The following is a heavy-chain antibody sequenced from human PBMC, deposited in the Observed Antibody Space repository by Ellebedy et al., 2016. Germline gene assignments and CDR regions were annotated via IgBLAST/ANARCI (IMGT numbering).Heavy chain of an antibody. J-gene: IGHJ3*01. CDR2: IYGGGAS. D-gene: IGHD2-8*01. CDR3: VTRHNGAYDL. V-gene: IGHV3-53*01. CDR1: GFSVSSND. Sequence: GESLKISCAVSGFSVSSNDMSWVRQAPGKGLELVSLIYGGGASYYADSVKGRFTISRDNSKKTLYLQMSGLGAEDTAMYYCVTRHNGAYDLWGQGTTVTVSS.